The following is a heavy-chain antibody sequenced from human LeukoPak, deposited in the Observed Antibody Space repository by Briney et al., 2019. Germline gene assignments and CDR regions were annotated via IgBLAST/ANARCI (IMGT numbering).Heavy chain of an antibody. Sequence: ASVKVSCKASGYTFTGYYMHWVRQAPGQGLEWMGWINTNTGNPTYAQGFTGRFVFSLDTSVSTAYLQISSLKAEDTAVYYCARKAYCGGDCPKGGRGWRYFDYWGQGTLVTVSS. CDR2: INTNTGNP. CDR3: ARKAYCGGDCPKGGRGWRYFDY. J-gene: IGHJ4*02. D-gene: IGHD2-21*02. V-gene: IGHV7-4-1*02. CDR1: GYTFTGYY.